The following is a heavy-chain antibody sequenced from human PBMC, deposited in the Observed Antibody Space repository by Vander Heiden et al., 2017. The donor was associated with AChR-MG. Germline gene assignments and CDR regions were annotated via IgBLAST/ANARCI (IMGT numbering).Heavy chain of an antibody. V-gene: IGHV3-30*18. D-gene: IGHD2-15*01. CDR3: AKAPLQYCSGGSCYPLGFDY. J-gene: IGHJ4*02. CDR1: GFTFSSYG. CDR2: ISYDGSNK. Sequence: QVQLVESGGGVVQPGRSLRLSCAASGFTFSSYGMHGVRQAPGKGLEWVAVISYDGSNKYYADSVKGRFTISRDNSKNTLYLQMNSLRAEDTAVYYCAKAPLQYCSGGSCYPLGFDYWGQGTLVTVSS.